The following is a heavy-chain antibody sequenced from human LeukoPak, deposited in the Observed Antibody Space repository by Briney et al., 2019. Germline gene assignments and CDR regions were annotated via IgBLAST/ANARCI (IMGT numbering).Heavy chain of an antibody. J-gene: IGHJ4*02. D-gene: IGHD3-3*01. CDR2: ISGSGGST. Sequence: GGSLRLSCAASGFTFSSYAMSWVRQAPGKGLEWVSAISGSGGSTYYAASVKGRFTISRDNSKNTLYLQMNSLRAEDTAVYYCARNGVFRSVDYWGQGTLVTVSS. CDR3: ARNGVFRSVDY. V-gene: IGHV3-23*01. CDR1: GFTFSSYA.